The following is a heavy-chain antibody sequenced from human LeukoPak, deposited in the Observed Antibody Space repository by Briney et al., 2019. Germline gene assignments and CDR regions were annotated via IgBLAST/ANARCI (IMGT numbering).Heavy chain of an antibody. V-gene: IGHV3-23*01. CDR3: AKSTGYSTTGRDFDS. J-gene: IGHJ4*02. CDR2: ISGGGATT. CDR1: GFTFSSYA. Sequence: GGSLRLFCAASGFTFSSYAMSWVRQAPGKGLEWVSDISGGGATTFYADSVKGRFTISRDNSKNTLYLQLSSLRAEDTAVYYCAKSTGYSTTGRDFDSWGRGTLVTVSS. D-gene: IGHD6-13*01.